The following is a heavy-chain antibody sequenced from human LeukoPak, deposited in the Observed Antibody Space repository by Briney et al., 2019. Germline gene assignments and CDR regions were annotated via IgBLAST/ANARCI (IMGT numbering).Heavy chain of an antibody. V-gene: IGHV4-59*01. CDR1: GGSISSYY. CDR2: IYYRGST. Sequence: SETLSLTCTVAGGSISSYYWSWIRQPPGEGLEWIGYIYYRGSTNYNRSLKSRVTISVDTSKNQFSLKLSSVTAADTAVYYCARGGARGYADYWGQGTLVTVSS. J-gene: IGHJ4*02. D-gene: IGHD5-18*01. CDR3: ARGGARGYADY.